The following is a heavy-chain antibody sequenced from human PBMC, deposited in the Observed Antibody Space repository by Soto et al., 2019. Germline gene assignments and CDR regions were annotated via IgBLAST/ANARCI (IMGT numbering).Heavy chain of an antibody. CDR3: AREGRGVDFDY. CDR2: INAGNGNT. CDR1: GYTFTSYA. D-gene: IGHD3-10*01. Sequence: QVQLVQSGAEVKKPGASVKVSCKASGYTFTSYAMHWVRQAPGQRLEWMGWINAGNGNTKYSQKFQGRVTITRDTTTSTAYMELSSLRSEDTAVYCCAREGRGVDFDYWGQGTLVTGSS. J-gene: IGHJ4*02. V-gene: IGHV1-3*01.